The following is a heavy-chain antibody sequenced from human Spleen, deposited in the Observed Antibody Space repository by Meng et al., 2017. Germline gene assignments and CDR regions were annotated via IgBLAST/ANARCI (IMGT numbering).Heavy chain of an antibody. J-gene: IGHJ4*02. Sequence: FRGSAPTLVKPTQSRTLTCPFSRFPLSTSEEAVGWIRQPPGKALEWLALIYWHDEERYSPSLNGRHTITKDTSKNQVVFTMTNMDPVDTGTYYCAHRRGGYFDYWGQGTLVTVSS. D-gene: IGHD3-16*01. CDR1: RFPLSTSEEA. V-gene: IGHV2-5*01. CDR2: IYWHDEE. CDR3: AHRRGGYFDY.